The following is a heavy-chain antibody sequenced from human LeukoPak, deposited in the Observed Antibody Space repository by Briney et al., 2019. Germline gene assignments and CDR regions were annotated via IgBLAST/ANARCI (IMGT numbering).Heavy chain of an antibody. V-gene: IGHV3-7*01. Sequence: GGSLRLSCAASGFTFSSYWMSWVRQAPGKGLEWVANIKQDGNEKYYVDSVKGRFTISRDNAKNSLYLQMNSLRAEDTAVYYCASDYDFWSGYPSSFFDYWGQGTLVTVSS. J-gene: IGHJ4*02. CDR2: IKQDGNEK. CDR3: ASDYDFWSGYPSSFFDY. CDR1: GFTFSSYW. D-gene: IGHD3-3*01.